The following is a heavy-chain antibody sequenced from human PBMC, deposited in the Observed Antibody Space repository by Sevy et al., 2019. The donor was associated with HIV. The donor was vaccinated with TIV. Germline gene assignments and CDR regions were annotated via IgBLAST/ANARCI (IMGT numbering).Heavy chain of an antibody. V-gene: IGHV4-39*01. CDR3: ARIDYSFDY. J-gene: IGHJ4*02. Sequence: SETRSLTCTVSGGSISSSSYYWGWIRQPPGKGLEWIGSIYYSGSTYYNPSLKSRVTISVDTSKNQFSLKLSSVTAADTAVYYCARIDYSFDYWGQGTLVTVSS. D-gene: IGHD2-15*01. CDR1: GGSISSSSYY. CDR2: IYYSGST.